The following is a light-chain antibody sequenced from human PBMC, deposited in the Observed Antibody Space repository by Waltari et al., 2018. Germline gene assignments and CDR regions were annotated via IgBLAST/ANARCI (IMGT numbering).Light chain of an antibody. Sequence: DIQMTQSPSSLSASVGDRVTITCRASQSIKTYLNWYQQKPGKAPKLLIYAASSLQSGVPLRFSGRGSGTDFTLTITSLQREDFATYYCQQSYNTPYTFGQGTKLDIK. J-gene: IGKJ2*01. CDR2: AAS. CDR3: QQSYNTPYT. CDR1: QSIKTY. V-gene: IGKV1-39*01.